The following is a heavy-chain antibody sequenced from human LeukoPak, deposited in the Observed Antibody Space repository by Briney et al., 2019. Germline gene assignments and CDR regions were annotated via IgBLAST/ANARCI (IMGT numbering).Heavy chain of an antibody. CDR1: GYTFTSYG. Sequence: ASVKVSCKASGYTFTSYGISWVRQAPGQGLEWMGWISAYNGNTNYAQKLQGRVTMTTDTSTSTAYMELRSLRSDDTAVYYCARDQGIAAAGYYYHYGMDVWGQGTTVTVSS. V-gene: IGHV1-18*01. CDR2: ISAYNGNT. D-gene: IGHD6-13*01. CDR3: ARDQGIAAAGYYYHYGMDV. J-gene: IGHJ6*02.